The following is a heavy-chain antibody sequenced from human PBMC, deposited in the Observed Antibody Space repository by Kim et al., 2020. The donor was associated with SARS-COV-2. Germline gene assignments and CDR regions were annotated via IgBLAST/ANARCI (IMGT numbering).Heavy chain of an antibody. V-gene: IGHV3-64D*09. Sequence: TYYADSVKGRFTISRDNSKNTLYLQMSSLRAEDTAVYYCVKGSGSGNIDYWGQGTLVTVSS. CDR3: VKGSGSGNIDY. D-gene: IGHD3-10*01. CDR2: T. J-gene: IGHJ4*02.